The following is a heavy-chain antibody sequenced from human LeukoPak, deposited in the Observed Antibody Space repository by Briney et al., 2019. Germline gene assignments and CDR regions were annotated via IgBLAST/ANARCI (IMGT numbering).Heavy chain of an antibody. D-gene: IGHD2-2*01. CDR1: GFSFSSYW. Sequence: RGSLRLACAASGFSFSSYWMSWVRHAPENGRGWVANIKQEGSEKYYVDSVKGRFTISRDSAKNSLYLQMNSLRAEDTAVYYCARDYVGCSSTRCYSGSFDYWGQGTLVTVSS. CDR2: IKQEGSEK. J-gene: IGHJ4*02. CDR3: ARDYVGCSSTRCYSGSFDY. V-gene: IGHV3-7*01.